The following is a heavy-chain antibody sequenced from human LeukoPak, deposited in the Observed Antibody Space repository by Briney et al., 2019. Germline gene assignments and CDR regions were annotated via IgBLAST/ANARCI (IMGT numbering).Heavy chain of an antibody. CDR1: GGSFSGYY. Sequence: SETLSLTCAVYGGSFSGYYWSWVRQPPGKGLEWIGEINHSGSTNYNPSLKSRVTISVDTSKNQFYLKLSSVTAADTAVYYCARGGGVDTAMDYWGQGTLVTVSS. J-gene: IGHJ4*02. CDR2: INHSGST. CDR3: ARGGGVDTAMDY. V-gene: IGHV4-34*01. D-gene: IGHD5-18*01.